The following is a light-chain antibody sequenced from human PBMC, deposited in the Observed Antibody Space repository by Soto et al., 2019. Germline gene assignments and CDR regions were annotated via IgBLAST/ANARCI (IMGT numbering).Light chain of an antibody. CDR1: QGIRND. CDR2: AAS. CDR3: QQLYIFPLT. J-gene: IGKJ5*01. V-gene: IGKV1-17*01. Sequence: IQMTQSPSAVSASVGDTVTITCRSSQGIRNDLGWYQQKPGKAPKLLIHAASTLQSGVPSRFSGGESGTEYTLTISSLQPEDSATYYCQQLYIFPLTFGQGTRLEI.